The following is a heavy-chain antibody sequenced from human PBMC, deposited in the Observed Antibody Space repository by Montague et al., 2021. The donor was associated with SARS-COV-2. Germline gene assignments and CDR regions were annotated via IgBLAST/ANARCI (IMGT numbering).Heavy chain of an antibody. J-gene: IGHJ4*02. V-gene: IGHV4-59*01. CDR2: VNVIESS. CDR1: GGFISRNF. CDR3: ARGTLGGRDGRTRQYDGLDS. D-gene: IGHD3-16*01. Sequence: SETLFLTCTVSGGFISRNFWNWIRQTPGKGLEWMGYVNVIESSXXXPSXXXRXTILLDTPKNQFSLRLNAVTAADTAVYYCARGTLGGRDGRTRQYDGLDSWGQGNLVTVSS.